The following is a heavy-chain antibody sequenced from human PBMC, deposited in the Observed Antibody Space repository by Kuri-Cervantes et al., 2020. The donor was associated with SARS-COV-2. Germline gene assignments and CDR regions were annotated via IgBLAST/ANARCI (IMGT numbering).Heavy chain of an antibody. V-gene: IGHV4-39*07. Sequence: GSLRLSCTVSGGSISSGSYYWSWIRQPPGKGLEWIGEINHSGRSNYNPSLKSRVTISVDTSKNQFSLKLRSVTAADTALYYCARGHILGSYYYMDVWGKGTTVTVSS. CDR2: INHSGRS. D-gene: IGHD2-21*01. J-gene: IGHJ6*03. CDR1: GGSISSGSYY. CDR3: ARGHILGSYYYMDV.